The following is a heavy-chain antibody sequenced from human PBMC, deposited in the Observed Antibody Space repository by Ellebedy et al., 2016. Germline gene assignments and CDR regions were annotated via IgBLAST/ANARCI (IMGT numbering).Heavy chain of an antibody. Sequence: ASVKVSXXASGYTFTSYGISWVRQAPGQGLEWMGWISAYNGNTNYAQKLQGRVTMTTDTSTSTAYMELRSLRSDDTAVYYCARDRYYYDGIPNDAFDIWGQGTMVTVSS. D-gene: IGHD3-22*01. V-gene: IGHV1-18*01. J-gene: IGHJ3*02. CDR2: ISAYNGNT. CDR3: ARDRYYYDGIPNDAFDI. CDR1: GYTFTSYG.